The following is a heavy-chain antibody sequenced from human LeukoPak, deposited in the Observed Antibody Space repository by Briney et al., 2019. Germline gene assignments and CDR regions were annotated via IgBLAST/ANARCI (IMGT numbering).Heavy chain of an antibody. V-gene: IGHV4-4*07. CDR3: ARTGYSSSWSHFDY. D-gene: IGHD6-13*01. Sequence: SETLSLTCTVSGDSISSYYWSWIRQPAGKGLEWIGRIYISGSTNYNPSLKSRVTMSVDTSKNQFSLKLSSVTAADTAVYYCARTGYSSSWSHFDYWGQGTLVTVSS. J-gene: IGHJ4*02. CDR2: IYISGST. CDR1: GDSISSYY.